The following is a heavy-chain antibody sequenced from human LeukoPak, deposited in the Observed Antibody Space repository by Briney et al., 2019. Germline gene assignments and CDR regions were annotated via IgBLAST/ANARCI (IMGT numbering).Heavy chain of an antibody. CDR2: IYHSGST. CDR3: ARVAGEYNWNRNATRLGFDP. Sequence: SQTLSLTCTVSGGSISSGGYYWSWIRQPPGKGLEWIGYIYHSGSTYYNPSLKSRVTISVDRSKNQFSLKLSSVTAADTAVYYCARVAGEYNWNRNATRLGFDPWGQGTLVTVSS. J-gene: IGHJ5*02. D-gene: IGHD1-20*01. V-gene: IGHV4-30-2*01. CDR1: GGSISSGGYY.